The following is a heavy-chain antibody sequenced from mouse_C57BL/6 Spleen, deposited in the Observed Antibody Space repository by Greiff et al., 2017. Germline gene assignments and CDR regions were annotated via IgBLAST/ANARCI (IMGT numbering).Heavy chain of an antibody. D-gene: IGHD1-1*01. J-gene: IGHJ2*01. CDR3: ARQGFITTVVEGLYFDD. Sequence: EVKLVESGGGLVKPGGSLKLSCAASGFTFSSYTMSWVRQTPEKRLEWVATISGGGGNTYYPDSVKGRFTISRDNAKNTLYLQLSRLRSEDTAFYDCARQGFITTVVEGLYFDDWGQGNTLTVSS. CDR2: ISGGGGNT. V-gene: IGHV5-9*01. CDR1: GFTFSSYT.